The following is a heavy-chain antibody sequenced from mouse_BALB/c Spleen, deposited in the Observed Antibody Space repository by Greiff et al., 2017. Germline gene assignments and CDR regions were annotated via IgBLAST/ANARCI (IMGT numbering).Heavy chain of an antibody. Sequence: EVQGVESGGGLVQPGGSLKLSCAASGFTFSSYTMSWVRQTPEKRLEWVAYISNGGGSTYYPDTVKGRFTISRDNAKNTLYLQMSSLKSEDTAMYYCARHDYDVWFAYWGQGTLVTVSA. CDR3: ARHDYDVWFAY. V-gene: IGHV5-12-2*01. D-gene: IGHD2-4*01. CDR1: GFTFSSYT. CDR2: ISNGGGST. J-gene: IGHJ3*01.